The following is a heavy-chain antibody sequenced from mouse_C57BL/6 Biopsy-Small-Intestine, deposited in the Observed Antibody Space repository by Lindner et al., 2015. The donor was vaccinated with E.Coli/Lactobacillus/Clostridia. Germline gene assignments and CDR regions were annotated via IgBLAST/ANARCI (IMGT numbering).Heavy chain of an antibody. J-gene: IGHJ3*01. V-gene: IGHV1S126*01. CDR1: GYTFSNYI. Sequence: SVKVSCKASGYTFSNYIINWVRQAPGQGLEWMGYISTYNSNADSAQHFQDRLSMTIDTSTSTAYMELKTLRSDDTATYYCVRGQAAVVVVYGWFDPWGQGTLVTVSS. CDR2: ISTYNSNA. CDR3: VRGQAAVVVVYGWFDP. D-gene: IGHD6-1*01.